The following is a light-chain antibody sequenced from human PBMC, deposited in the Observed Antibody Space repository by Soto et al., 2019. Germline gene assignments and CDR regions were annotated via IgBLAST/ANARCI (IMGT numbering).Light chain of an antibody. V-gene: IGKV3-11*01. J-gene: IGKJ1*01. CDR2: DTS. CDR3: QQREHWPPIT. Sequence: EVVLTQSPATLSLSPGERATLSCRASQSVNRYLAWYQQKPGQAPRLLIYDTSNRATGIPARFSGSGSGTDFTLTISSLEPEDFAVYYCQQREHWPPITFGQGTKVDIK. CDR1: QSVNRY.